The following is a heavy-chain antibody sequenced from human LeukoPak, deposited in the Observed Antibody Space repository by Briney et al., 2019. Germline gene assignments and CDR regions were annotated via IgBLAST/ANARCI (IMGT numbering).Heavy chain of an antibody. Sequence: GGSLRLSCAASGFTFSTYAMNWVRQAPAKGLEWVSTIGGGGPTTDYADSVKDRFTISRDNSKNTLYPQMNSLRAEDTAVYYCARASWISTADAVCWGQGTQVTVSS. D-gene: IGHD2-2*03. CDR2: IGGGGPTT. V-gene: IGHV3-23*01. CDR1: GFTFSTYA. J-gene: IGHJ4*02. CDR3: ARASWISTADAVC.